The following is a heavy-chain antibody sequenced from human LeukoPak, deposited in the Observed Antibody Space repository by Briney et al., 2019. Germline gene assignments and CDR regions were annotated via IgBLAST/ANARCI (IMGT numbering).Heavy chain of an antibody. CDR3: ARQGYCGSDCYSVEIDN. CDR2: IYPGDSNT. Sequence: GESLKISCKGSGYSFTTYWIAWVRQMPGKGLEWMGIIYPGDSNTRYSPSFQGQVTISADRSISTAYLQWSSLRASDTAMYYCARQGYCGSDCYSVEIDNWGQGTLVTVSS. V-gene: IGHV5-51*01. J-gene: IGHJ4*02. CDR1: GYSFTTYW. D-gene: IGHD2-21*02.